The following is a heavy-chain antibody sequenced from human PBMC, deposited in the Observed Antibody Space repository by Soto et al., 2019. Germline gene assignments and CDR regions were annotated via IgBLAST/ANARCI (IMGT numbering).Heavy chain of an antibody. CDR3: ARDLPYSSGWYSEYFQH. CDR2: INAGNGNT. V-gene: IGHV1-3*01. D-gene: IGHD6-19*01. Sequence: QVQLVQSGAEVKKPGASVKVSCKASGNTFTSYAMHWVRQAPGQRLEWMGWINAGNGNTKYSQKFQGRVTITRDTSASTAYMELSSLRSEDTAVYYCARDLPYSSGWYSEYFQHWGQGTLVTVSS. J-gene: IGHJ1*01. CDR1: GNTFTSYA.